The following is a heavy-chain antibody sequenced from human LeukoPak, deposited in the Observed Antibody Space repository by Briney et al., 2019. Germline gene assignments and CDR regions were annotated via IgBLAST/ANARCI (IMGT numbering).Heavy chain of an antibody. CDR1: GYSFTSYW. CDR3: VVVRGNWFDP. Sequence: GESLKISCKGSGYSFTSYWIGWVRQMLGKGLEWMGIIYPGDSDTRSSPSFQGQVTISADKSLSTAYLQWSSLKAADAAMYSCVVVRGNWFDPWGQGTLVTVSS. V-gene: IGHV5-51*01. J-gene: IGHJ5*02. D-gene: IGHD3-10*01. CDR2: IYPGDSDT.